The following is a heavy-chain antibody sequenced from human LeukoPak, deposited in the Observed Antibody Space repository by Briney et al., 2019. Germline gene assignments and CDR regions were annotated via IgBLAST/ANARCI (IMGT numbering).Heavy chain of an antibody. J-gene: IGHJ3*02. V-gene: IGHV1-24*01. CDR2: FDPEDGEA. Sequence: ASVKVSCKVSGHSLTEMAMHWGRQAPGKGLEWMGGFDPEDGEATYAQKFQGRVTLTEDTSTDTGYMELSTLRSEDTAVYYCATERSGIDAFDIWGQGTRVTVSS. CDR3: ATERSGIDAFDI. D-gene: IGHD3-10*01. CDR1: GHSLTEMA.